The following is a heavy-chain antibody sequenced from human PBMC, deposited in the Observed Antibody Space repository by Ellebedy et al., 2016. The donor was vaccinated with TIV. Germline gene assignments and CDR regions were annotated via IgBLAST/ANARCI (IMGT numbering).Heavy chain of an antibody. V-gene: IGHV3-13*01. CDR3: ARATAGFDY. CDR2: IGAADDT. CDR1: GFPFSSSD. Sequence: GESLKISCAASGFPFSSSDMHWVRQGSGNGLEWVSSIGAADDTYYAGVVKGRVAISRENAKNSLYLQLNNVRVGDTAVYYCARATAGFDYWGQGTLVTVSS. D-gene: IGHD1-14*01. J-gene: IGHJ4*02.